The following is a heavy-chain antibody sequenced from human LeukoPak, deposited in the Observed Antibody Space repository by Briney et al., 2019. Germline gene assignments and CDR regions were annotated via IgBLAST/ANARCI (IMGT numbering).Heavy chain of an antibody. CDR1: GFIFSSNE. CDR2: FSSSGDII. V-gene: IGHV3-48*03. CDR3: ARDRSGGWYDDAFDI. D-gene: IGHD6-19*01. J-gene: IGHJ3*02. Sequence: PGGPLRLSCAASGFIFSSNEMNWVRQAPGKGLEWIPFFSSSGDIISYEDSVKGRFTVSRDNAKNSLYLQMNSLRAEDAALYYCARDRSGGWYDDAFDIWGQGTMVTVSS.